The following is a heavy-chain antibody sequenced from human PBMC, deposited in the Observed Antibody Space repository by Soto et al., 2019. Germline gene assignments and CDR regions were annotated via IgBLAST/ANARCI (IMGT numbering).Heavy chain of an antibody. CDR3: AKNGLDNSPSAIDS. Sequence: GGSLRLSCAASGFTFRNNVLSWVRQAPGKGLDWVSGITGSGRDTYYADSVKGRFTISRDNSKNMVFLQVNSLRAEDTALYYCAKNGLDNSPSAIDSWGPGTLVTVSS. V-gene: IGHV3-23*01. D-gene: IGHD2-8*01. J-gene: IGHJ4*02. CDR2: ITGSGRDT. CDR1: GFTFRNNV.